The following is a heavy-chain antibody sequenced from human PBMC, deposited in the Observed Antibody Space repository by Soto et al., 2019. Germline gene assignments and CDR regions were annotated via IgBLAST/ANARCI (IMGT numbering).Heavy chain of an antibody. V-gene: IGHV1-46*03. CDR1: GYIFTSYY. CDR3: ARYCSGGSCYSEYYYYGMDV. CDR2: INPFDGSR. D-gene: IGHD2-15*01. Sequence: ASVKVSCKASGYIFTSYYIHWVRQAPGQGLEWMGWINPFDGSRMFAQSFQGRVTMTRDTSTSTVYMEVSSLRSEDTAVYYCARYCSGGSCYSEYYYYGMDVWG. J-gene: IGHJ6*02.